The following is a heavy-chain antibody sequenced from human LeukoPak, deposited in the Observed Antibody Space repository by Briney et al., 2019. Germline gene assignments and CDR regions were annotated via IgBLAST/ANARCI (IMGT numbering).Heavy chain of an antibody. CDR3: VSFYETY. V-gene: IGHV3-74*01. Sequence: GGSLRLSCAASGNYWMHWVRQAPGKGLVWVSHINSDGSWTSYAGSVKGRFTISKDDAKNTVYLQMNSLRAEDTAVYYCVSFYETYWGRGTLVTVSS. CDR1: GNYW. CDR2: INSDGSWT. D-gene: IGHD2/OR15-2a*01. J-gene: IGHJ4*02.